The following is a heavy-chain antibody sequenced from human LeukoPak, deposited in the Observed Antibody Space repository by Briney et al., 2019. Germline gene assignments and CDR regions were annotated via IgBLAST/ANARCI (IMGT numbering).Heavy chain of an antibody. CDR3: ARGGYNFDY. CDR2: IYTTGIT. D-gene: IGHD3-22*01. Sequence: PSETLSLTCTVSGRSISRDYWNWIRQPAGKGLEWIGRIYTTGITNYNPSLKSRVTISVDTSKNQFSLKLSSVTAADTAVYYCARGGYNFDYWGQGTLVTVSS. V-gene: IGHV4-4*07. CDR1: GRSISRDY. J-gene: IGHJ4*02.